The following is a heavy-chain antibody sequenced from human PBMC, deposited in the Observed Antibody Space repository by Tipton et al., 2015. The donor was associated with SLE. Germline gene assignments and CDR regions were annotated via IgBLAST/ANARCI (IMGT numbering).Heavy chain of an antibody. CDR1: GGSISSSSYY. CDR3: ARRGIPPVSYYFXX. J-gene: IGHJ4*01. Sequence: TLSLTCTVSGGSISSSSYYWGWIRQPPGKGLEWIGSIFYSGSTYYNPSLKSRFTISVYTSKNQFSLTLSSVTAADTAVYYWARRGIPPVSYYFXXWGXGXLVPVXS. D-gene: IGHD6-13*01. CDR2: IFYSGST. V-gene: IGHV4-39*07.